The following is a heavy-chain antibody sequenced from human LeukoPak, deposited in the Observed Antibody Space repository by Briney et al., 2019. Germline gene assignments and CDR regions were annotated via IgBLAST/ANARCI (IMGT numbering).Heavy chain of an antibody. J-gene: IGHJ6*02. CDR3: AHSGYGGQQLVRYYYYGMDV. V-gene: IGHV2-5*01. CDR2: IYWNDDK. Sequence: ESGPTLVKPTQTLTLTCTFSGFSLSTSGVGVGWIRQPPGKALEWLALIYWNDDKRYSPSLKSRLTITKDTSKNQVVLTMTNMDPVDTATYYCAHSGYGGQQLVRYYYYGMDVWGQGTTVTVSS. D-gene: IGHD6-13*01. CDR1: GFSLSTSGVG.